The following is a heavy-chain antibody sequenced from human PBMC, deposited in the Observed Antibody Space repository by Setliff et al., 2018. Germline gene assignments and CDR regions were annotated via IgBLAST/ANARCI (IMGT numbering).Heavy chain of an antibody. J-gene: IGHJ6*02. V-gene: IGHV1-18*01. D-gene: IGHD3-10*01. CDR1: GSSFTGYY. Sequence: ASVKVSCKASGSSFTGYYMHWVRQTPGQGLEWMGWISAYNDNKNYAQKFQGRVTMTTDTSTNTVFMELRSLRSDDTAMFYCARVVYYASGSSLSYGMDVWGQGTAVTVSS. CDR2: ISAYNDNK. CDR3: ARVVYYASGSSLSYGMDV.